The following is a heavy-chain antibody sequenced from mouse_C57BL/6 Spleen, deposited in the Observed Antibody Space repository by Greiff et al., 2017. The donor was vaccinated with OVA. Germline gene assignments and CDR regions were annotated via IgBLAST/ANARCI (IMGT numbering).Heavy chain of an antibody. J-gene: IGHJ4*01. CDR3: ARRGISTTGAMDY. D-gene: IGHD1-1*01. CDR1: GYAFSSSW. CDR2: IYPGDGDT. Sequence: QVQLQQSGPELVKPGASVKISCKASGYAFSSSWMNWVKQRPGKGLEWIGRIYPGDGDTNYTGKFKGKATMTADNASSTAYMQLSSLTSEDSAVYFCARRGISTTGAMDYWGQGTSVTVSA. V-gene: IGHV1-82*01.